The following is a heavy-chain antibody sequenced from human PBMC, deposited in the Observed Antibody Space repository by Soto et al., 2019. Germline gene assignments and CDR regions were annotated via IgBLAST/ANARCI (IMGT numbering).Heavy chain of an antibody. D-gene: IGHD5-18*01. CDR2: INPSGGST. V-gene: IGHV1-46*01. CDR3: ARDLRRYSYGFYYYYGMDV. J-gene: IGHJ6*02. CDR1: GYTFTSYY. Sequence: ASVKVSCKASGYTFTSYYMHWVRQAPGQGLEWMGIINPSGGSTSYAQKFQGRVTMTRDTSTSTVYMELSSLRSEDTAVYYCARDLRRYSYGFYYYYGMDVWGQGTTVTVSS.